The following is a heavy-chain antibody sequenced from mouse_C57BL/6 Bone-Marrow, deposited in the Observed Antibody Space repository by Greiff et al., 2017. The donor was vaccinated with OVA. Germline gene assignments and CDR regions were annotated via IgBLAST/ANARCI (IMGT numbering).Heavy chain of an antibody. D-gene: IGHD2-5*01. Sequence: EVQLQESGGGLVKPGGSLKLSCAASGFTFSSYAMSWVRQTPEKRLEWVATISDGGSYTYYPDNVKGRFTISRDNAKNNLYLQMSHLKSEDTAMYDCARGGTIVTFDYWGQGTTLTVSS. J-gene: IGHJ2*01. V-gene: IGHV5-4*01. CDR3: ARGGTIVTFDY. CDR1: GFTFSSYA. CDR2: ISDGGSYT.